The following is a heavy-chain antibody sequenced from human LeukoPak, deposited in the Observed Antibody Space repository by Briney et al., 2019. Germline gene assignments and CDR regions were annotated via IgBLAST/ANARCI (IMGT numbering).Heavy chain of an antibody. J-gene: IGHJ4*02. CDR2: IYYSGST. V-gene: IGHV4-31*03. CDR3: ARGGYSYGYGFDY. D-gene: IGHD5-18*01. CDR1: GGSISSGGYY. Sequence: SETLSLTCTVSGGSISSGGYYWSWIRQHPGKGLEWIGYIYYSGSTNYNPSLKSRVTISVDTSKNQFSLKLSSVTAADTAVYYCARGGYSYGYGFDYWGQGTLVTVSS.